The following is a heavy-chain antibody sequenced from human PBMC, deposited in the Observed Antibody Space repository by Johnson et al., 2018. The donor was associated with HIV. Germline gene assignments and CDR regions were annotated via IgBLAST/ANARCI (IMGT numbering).Heavy chain of an antibody. D-gene: IGHD5-24*01. CDR1: GFTFKNYA. J-gene: IGHJ3*02. CDR2: IWYDGSNK. CDR3: ARDLGPDGAFDI. V-gene: IGHV3-30*19. Sequence: QMLLVESGGGVVQPGRSLRLSCEASGFTFKNYAMHWVRQAPGKGLEWVAVIWYDGSNKYYADSVKGRFTISRDNSKNTLYLQMNSLRAEDTAVYYCARDLGPDGAFDIWGQGTMVTVSS.